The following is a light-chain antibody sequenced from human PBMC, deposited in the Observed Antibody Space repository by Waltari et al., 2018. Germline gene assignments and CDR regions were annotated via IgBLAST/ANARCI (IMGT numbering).Light chain of an antibody. CDR2: WAS. CDR3: QQYYGVPLT. V-gene: IGKV4-1*01. J-gene: IGKJ4*01. Sequence: DIVMTQSPDFLAVSLGERATIHCKSSQSVLYSANNKDDLAWYQQKPGQPPKLLIYWASTRESGVPDRFSGSGSGTDFTLTISSLQAEDVAVYYCQQYYGVPLTFGGGTKVEIK. CDR1: QSVLYSANNKDD.